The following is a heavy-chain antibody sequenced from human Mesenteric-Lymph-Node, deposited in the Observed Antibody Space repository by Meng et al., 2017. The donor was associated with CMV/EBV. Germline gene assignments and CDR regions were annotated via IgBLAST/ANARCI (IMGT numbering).Heavy chain of an antibody. V-gene: IGHV4-38-2*02. Sequence: SETLSLTCTVSGYSISSGYYWGWIRQPPGKGLEWIGSIYHSGSTYYNPSLKSRVTISVDTSKNQFSLKLSSVTAADTAVYYCARVAYFDMLTGYPNPLFDFWGQGTLVTVSS. J-gene: IGHJ4*02. CDR2: IYHSGST. CDR3: ARVAYFDMLTGYPNPLFDF. D-gene: IGHD3-9*01. CDR1: GYSISSGYY.